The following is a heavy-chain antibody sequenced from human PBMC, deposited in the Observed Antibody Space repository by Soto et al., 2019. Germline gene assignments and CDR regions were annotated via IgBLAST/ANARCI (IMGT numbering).Heavy chain of an antibody. Sequence: QITLKESGPTLVKPTQTLTLTCTFSGFSLSTSGGGVAWIRQPPGKALEWLALIYWDGDKRYSPPLKSRLTITNSTSKNQVVLTMTNMDPVDTAKYSCAHRDPDYWIDYWGQGTLVTVSS. J-gene: IGHJ4*02. V-gene: IGHV2-5*02. CDR1: GFSLSTSGGG. CDR3: AHRDPDYWIDY. CDR2: IYWDGDK. D-gene: IGHD4-17*01.